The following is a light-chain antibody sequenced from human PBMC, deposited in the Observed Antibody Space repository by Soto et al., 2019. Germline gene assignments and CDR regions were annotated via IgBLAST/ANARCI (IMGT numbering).Light chain of an antibody. J-gene: IGLJ7*01. Sequence: QSVLTQPASVCGSPGQSITISCTGTSSDVGSYNLVSWYQQYPGKAPKLMLYEGSKRPSGVSNRFSGSKSGNTASLTISGLQAEDEADYYCCSYAGSSTHAVFGGGTQLTVL. CDR3: CSYAGSSTHAV. V-gene: IGLV2-23*01. CDR2: EGS. CDR1: SSDVGSYNL.